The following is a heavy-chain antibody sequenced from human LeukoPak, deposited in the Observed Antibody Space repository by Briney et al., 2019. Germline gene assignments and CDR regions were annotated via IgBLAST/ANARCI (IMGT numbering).Heavy chain of an antibody. CDR1: GGTFSSYT. V-gene: IGHV1-69*02. CDR2: IIPILGIA. J-gene: IGHJ2*01. D-gene: IGHD2-2*02. Sequence: ASVKVSCKASGGTFSSYTISWVRQAPGQGLEWMGRIIPILGIANYAQKFQGRVTITADKSTSTAYMELSSLRSEDTAVYYCARSVVVPAAITYYWYFDLRGRGTLVTVSS. CDR3: ARSVVVPAAITYYWYFDL.